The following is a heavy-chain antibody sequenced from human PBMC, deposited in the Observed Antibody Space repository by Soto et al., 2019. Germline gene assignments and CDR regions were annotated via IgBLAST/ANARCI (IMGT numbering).Heavy chain of an antibody. D-gene: IGHD2-21*02. Sequence: SETLSLTCIVSGESISSSSYYWGWIRQPPGKGVEWIGSIYHSGRTYYNPSLKSRVSISIDTSKNQFSLKLSSVTAADTALYYCVRQRTTVVTQAYFDYWGQGALVTVSS. V-gene: IGHV4-39*01. CDR2: IYHSGRT. CDR1: GESISSSSYY. CDR3: VRQRTTVVTQAYFDY. J-gene: IGHJ4*02.